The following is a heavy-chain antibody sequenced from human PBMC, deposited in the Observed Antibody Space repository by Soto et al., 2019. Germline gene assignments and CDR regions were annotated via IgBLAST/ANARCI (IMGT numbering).Heavy chain of an antibody. CDR3: ARECGNSCYTDY. CDR2: IYYSGNT. CDR1: GGSISSGGYY. D-gene: IGHD2-15*01. Sequence: SETLSRTCTVSGGSISSGGYYWSWIRQHPGKGLEWIGYIYYSGNTYYDPSLKSRVTISVDTSKNQFSLKLSSVTAADTAVSYCARECGNSCYTDYWGQGTLVTVSS. V-gene: IGHV4-31*03. J-gene: IGHJ4*02.